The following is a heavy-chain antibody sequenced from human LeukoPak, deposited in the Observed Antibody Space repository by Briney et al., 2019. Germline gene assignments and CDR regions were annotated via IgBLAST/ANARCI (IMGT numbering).Heavy chain of an antibody. D-gene: IGHD6-6*01. J-gene: IGHJ4*02. Sequence: GGSLRLSCAASGFTFSTYSMNWVRQAPGKGLEWVSSISSSSTYIYYADSVKGRFTISRDNAKNSLYLQMNSLRAEDTAVYYCARDGNLEYSSSRALDYWGQGTLVTVSS. V-gene: IGHV3-21*01. CDR1: GFTFSTYS. CDR2: ISSSSTYI. CDR3: ARDGNLEYSSSRALDY.